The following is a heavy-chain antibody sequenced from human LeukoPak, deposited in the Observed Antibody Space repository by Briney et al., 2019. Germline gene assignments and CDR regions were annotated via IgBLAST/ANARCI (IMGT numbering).Heavy chain of an antibody. V-gene: IGHV4-59*01. Sequence: PGGSLRLSCAASGFTFSHYWMSWIRQPPGKGLEWIGYIYYSGSTNYNPSLKSRVTISVDTSKNQFSLKLSSVTAADTAVYYCAREQVGATIYFDYWGQGTLVTVSS. D-gene: IGHD1-26*01. CDR1: GFTFSHYW. CDR2: IYYSGST. J-gene: IGHJ4*02. CDR3: AREQVGATIYFDY.